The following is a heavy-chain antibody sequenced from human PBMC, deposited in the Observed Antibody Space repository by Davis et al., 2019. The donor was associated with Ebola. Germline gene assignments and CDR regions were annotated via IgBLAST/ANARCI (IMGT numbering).Heavy chain of an antibody. J-gene: IGHJ5*02. Sequence: GGSLRLSCAASGFTFSSYGMHWVRQAPGKGLEWVSSISSSSSYIYYADSVKGRFTISRDNAKNSLYLQMNSLRAEDTAVYYCARGIVVVVAATRGSWFDPWGQGTLVTVSS. D-gene: IGHD2-15*01. CDR1: GFTFSSYG. CDR3: ARGIVVVVAATRGSWFDP. V-gene: IGHV3-21*01. CDR2: ISSSSSYI.